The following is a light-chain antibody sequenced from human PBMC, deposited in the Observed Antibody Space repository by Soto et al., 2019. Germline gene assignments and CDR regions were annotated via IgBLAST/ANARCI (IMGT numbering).Light chain of an antibody. V-gene: IGKV3-15*01. CDR1: QSVSSN. J-gene: IGKJ2*01. Sequence: EIVMTQSPATLSVSPGERATLSCRASQSVSSNLAWYQQKPGQAPRRLIYGASTRATGIPARFSGSGSGTEFTLTISSLQSEDFEVYYCQQYNNWPPYTFGQGTKLEIK. CDR3: QQYNNWPPYT. CDR2: GAS.